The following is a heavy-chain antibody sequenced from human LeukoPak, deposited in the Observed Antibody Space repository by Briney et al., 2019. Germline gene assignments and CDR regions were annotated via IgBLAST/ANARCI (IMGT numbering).Heavy chain of an antibody. J-gene: IGHJ3*02. D-gene: IGHD6-19*01. CDR3: ARDSRQEGIAVAGGDAFDI. Sequence: SVKVSCKASGGTFNSYAISWVRQAPGQGLEWMGGIIPIFGTANYAQKFQGRVTITTDESTSTAYMELSSLRSEDTAVYYCARDSRQEGIAVAGGDAFDIWGQGTMVTVSS. V-gene: IGHV1-69*05. CDR1: GGTFNSYA. CDR2: IIPIFGTA.